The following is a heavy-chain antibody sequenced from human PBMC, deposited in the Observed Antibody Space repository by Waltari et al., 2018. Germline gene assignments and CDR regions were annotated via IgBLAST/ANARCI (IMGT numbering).Heavy chain of an antibody. D-gene: IGHD3-10*01. CDR2: IHYSGST. CDR1: GGSVSIHDYH. CDR3: ARSFRDYYGSGINYYFMDV. J-gene: IGHJ6*03. V-gene: IGHV4-61*08. Sequence: QVQLQESGPGLVKPSETLSLACTVSGGSVSIHDYHLTWIRQPPGKGLEWIGYIHYSGSTKYNPSLNSRVTISVDTSKNQFSLRLSSVTAADTAVYYCARSFRDYYGSGINYYFMDVWGKGTTVTVSS.